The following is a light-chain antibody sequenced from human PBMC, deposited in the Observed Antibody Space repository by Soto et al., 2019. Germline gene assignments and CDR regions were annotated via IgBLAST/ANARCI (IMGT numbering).Light chain of an antibody. CDR1: SSNIGAGYD. J-gene: IGLJ2*01. V-gene: IGLV1-40*01. CDR2: GNS. CDR3: QSYDSSLSGSV. Sequence: QSVLTQPPSASGAPGQRVTISCTGSSSNIGAGYDVHWYQQLPGTAPKLLIYGNSNRPSGVPDRFSGSKSGPSASLAITGLQAEDEADYYCQSYDSSLSGSVFGGGTKVTVL.